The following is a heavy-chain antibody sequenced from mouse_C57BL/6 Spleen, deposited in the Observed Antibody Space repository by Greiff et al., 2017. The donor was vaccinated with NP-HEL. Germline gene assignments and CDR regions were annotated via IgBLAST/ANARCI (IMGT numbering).Heavy chain of an antibody. CDR2: IYPGNGGT. Sequence: VQLQESGPELVKPGASVKISCKASGYAFSSSWMNWVKQRPGKGLEWIGRIYPGNGGTNYNGKFKGKATLTADKSSSTAYMQPISLTSEDSSVYFCAISGRGYYYAMDYWGQGTTVTVSS. J-gene: IGHJ4*01. D-gene: IGHD1-1*01. CDR3: AISGRGYYYAMDY. V-gene: IGHV1-82*01. CDR1: GYAFSSSW.